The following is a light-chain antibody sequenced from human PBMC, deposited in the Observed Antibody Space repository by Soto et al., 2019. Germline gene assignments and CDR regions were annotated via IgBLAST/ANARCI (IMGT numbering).Light chain of an antibody. CDR1: SSNIGENT. CDR2: RND. J-gene: IGLJ2*01. V-gene: IGLV1-44*01. Sequence: QAVVTQPPSASGTPGQRVTISCSGSSSNIGENTVNWYQQLPGTAPKLLIYRNDQRPPGVPDRFSGSKSGTSGSLGISGLQSEDEADYYCAAWDDTLDGVLFGGGTKLTVL. CDR3: AAWDDTLDGVL.